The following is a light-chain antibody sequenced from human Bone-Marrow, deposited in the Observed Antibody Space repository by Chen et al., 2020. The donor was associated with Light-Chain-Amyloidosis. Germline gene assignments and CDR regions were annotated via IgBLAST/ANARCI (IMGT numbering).Light chain of an antibody. CDR1: SSDVGGDNH. CDR2: EVT. CDR3: SSYTITNTLV. V-gene: IGLV2-14*01. Sequence: QSALPHPASGSGSPGPPITLSSTGTSSDVGGDNHVSWYQQHPDKAPKLMIYEVTNRPSWVPDRFSGSKSDNTASLTISGLQTEDEADYFCSSYTITNTLVFGSGTRVTVL. J-gene: IGLJ1*01.